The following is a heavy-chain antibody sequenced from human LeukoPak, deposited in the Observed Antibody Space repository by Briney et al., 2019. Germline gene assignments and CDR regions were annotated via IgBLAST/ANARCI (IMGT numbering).Heavy chain of an antibody. J-gene: IGHJ4*02. D-gene: IGHD6-19*01. V-gene: IGHV1-18*01. Sequence: GAAVKVSCKASGYSFSSYGISWVRQAPGQGLEWMGWISDYNGNTNYAQKLQGRVTMTTDTSTSTAYMELRSLRSDDTAVYYCAREEVRRAVAGYFDYWGQGTLVTVSS. CDR1: GYSFSSYG. CDR2: ISDYNGNT. CDR3: AREEVRRAVAGYFDY.